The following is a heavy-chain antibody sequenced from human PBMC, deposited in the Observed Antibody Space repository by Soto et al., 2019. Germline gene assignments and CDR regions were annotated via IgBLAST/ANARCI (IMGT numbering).Heavy chain of an antibody. D-gene: IGHD2-15*01. V-gene: IGHV3-48*01. CDR2: ISGASGTI. Sequence: EVQLVESGGGLVQPGGSLRLSCAASGFTFRNYNMNWVRQAPGKGLGWLSYISGASGTIYYADSMQGRFTISRDTAKNKLYLEMNSLRAEDTAMYYCARDCGYGYGMGFWGQGTTVTVSS. J-gene: IGHJ6*02. CDR3: ARDCGYGYGMGF. CDR1: GFTFRNYN.